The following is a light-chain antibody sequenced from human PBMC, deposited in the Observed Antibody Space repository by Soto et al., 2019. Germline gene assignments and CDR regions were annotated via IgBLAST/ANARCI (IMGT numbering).Light chain of an antibody. CDR3: QQYGSSPQT. V-gene: IGKV3-20*01. Sequence: EIVLTQSPGTLSLSPGERATLSCRASQSLSSSQLAWYQQKPGQAPRLLIHDASSRATGISDRFTGSGSGTDFTLTITTLEPEDFAVYYCQQYGSSPQTFGLGTKVDIK. CDR1: QSLSSSQ. J-gene: IGKJ1*01. CDR2: DAS.